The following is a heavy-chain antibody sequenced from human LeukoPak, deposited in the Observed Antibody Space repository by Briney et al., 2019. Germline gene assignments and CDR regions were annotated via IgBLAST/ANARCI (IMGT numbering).Heavy chain of an antibody. Sequence: GGSLRLSCAASGFTFSDYYMSWIRQAPGKGLEWVSYISSSGSTIYYADSVKGRFTISRDNSKNTLYLQMNSLRAEDTAVYYLAKGTHASGNYPLSSDYWGQGTRVTVST. CDR2: ISSSGSTI. V-gene: IGHV3-11*01. J-gene: IGHJ4*02. CDR1: GFTFSDYY. D-gene: IGHD1-7*01. CDR3: AKGTHASGNYPLSSDY.